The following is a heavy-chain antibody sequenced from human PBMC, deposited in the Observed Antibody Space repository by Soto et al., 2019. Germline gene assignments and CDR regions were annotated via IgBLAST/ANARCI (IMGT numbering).Heavy chain of an antibody. Sequence: ESGGGAVQPGRSLRLSCAASGFTFRTYGMHWVRQAPGKGLEWLAVISNNGINKYYADSVKGRFTISRDNSRDTLFLQMNSPRGEDTAIYYCAKVIRADSTSSNFYYYSGLDVWGQGTTVTVS. J-gene: IGHJ6*02. CDR2: ISNNGINK. CDR3: AKVIRADSTSSNFYYYSGLDV. V-gene: IGHV3-30*18. CDR1: GFTFRTYG. D-gene: IGHD6-6*01.